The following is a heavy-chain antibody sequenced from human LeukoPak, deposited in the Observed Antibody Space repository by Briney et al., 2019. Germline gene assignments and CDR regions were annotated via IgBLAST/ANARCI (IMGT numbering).Heavy chain of an antibody. CDR1: GGSFSGYY. CDR3: ARAHDYGDYPFDY. D-gene: IGHD4-17*01. CDR2: IYHSGST. J-gene: IGHJ4*02. V-gene: IGHV4-30-2*01. Sequence: SETLSLTCAVYGGSFSGYYWSWIRQPPGKGLEWIGYIYHSGSTYYNPSLKSRVTISVDRSKNQFSLKLSSVTAADTAVYYCARAHDYGDYPFDYWGQGTLVTVSS.